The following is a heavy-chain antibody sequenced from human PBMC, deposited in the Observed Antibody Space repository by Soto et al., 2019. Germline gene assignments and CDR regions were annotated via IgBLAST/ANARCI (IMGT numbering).Heavy chain of an antibody. CDR2: ISGSGVST. V-gene: IGHV3-23*01. Sequence: GGSLRLSCAASGFTFSSEAMTWVRQASGKGLEWVSGISGSGVSTHYADSVKGRFTISRDNSKNTLRLQMSSLRAEDTAVYYCAKDLAVLYRSFSGGSCSLEYFDYCGQGTVVTASS. CDR3: AKDLAVLYRSFSGGSCSLEYFDY. CDR1: GFTFSSEA. D-gene: IGHD2-15*01. J-gene: IGHJ4*02.